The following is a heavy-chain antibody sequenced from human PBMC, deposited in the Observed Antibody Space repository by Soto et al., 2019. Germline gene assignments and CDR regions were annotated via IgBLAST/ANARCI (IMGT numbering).Heavy chain of an antibody. CDR2: ISGSGGST. D-gene: IGHD3-16*02. J-gene: IGHJ4*02. CDR3: AKDVVYDYVWGSYRPEYYFDY. Sequence: EVQLLESGGGLVQPGGSLRLSCAASGFTFSSYAMSWVRQAPGKGLEWVSAISGSGGSTYYADSVKGRFTISRDNSKNTLYPQMNSLRAEDTAVYYCAKDVVYDYVWGSYRPEYYFDYWGQGTLVTVSS. CDR1: GFTFSSYA. V-gene: IGHV3-23*01.